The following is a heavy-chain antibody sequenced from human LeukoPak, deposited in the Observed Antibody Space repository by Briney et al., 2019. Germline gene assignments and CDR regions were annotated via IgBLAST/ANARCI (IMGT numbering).Heavy chain of an antibody. CDR2: MNPNSGNT. D-gene: IGHD6-13*01. Sequence: GASVKVSCKASGYTFTSYDINWVRQATGQGLEWMGWMNPNSGNTGYAQKFQGRVTMTRNTSISTAYMELSSLRSEDTAVYYCARGFYSSSWYWDYYYYYGMDVWGQGTTVTVSS. CDR3: ARGFYSSSWYWDYYYYYGMDV. V-gene: IGHV1-8*01. CDR1: GYTFTSYD. J-gene: IGHJ6*02.